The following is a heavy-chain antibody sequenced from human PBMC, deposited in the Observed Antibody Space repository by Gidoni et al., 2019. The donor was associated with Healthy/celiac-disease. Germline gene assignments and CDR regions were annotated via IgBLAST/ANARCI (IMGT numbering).Heavy chain of an antibody. V-gene: IGHV4-34*01. CDR1: GGSFSGYY. Sequence: QVQLQQWGAGLLKPSETLSLTCAANGGSFSGYYWSWIRQPTGKGLEWIGEINHSGSTNYNPSLKSRVTISVDTSKNQFSLKLSSVTAADTAVYYCARSGVWGSSGYYYGYWGQGTLVTVSS. CDR2: INHSGST. CDR3: ARSGVWGSSGYYYGY. D-gene: IGHD3-22*01. J-gene: IGHJ4*02.